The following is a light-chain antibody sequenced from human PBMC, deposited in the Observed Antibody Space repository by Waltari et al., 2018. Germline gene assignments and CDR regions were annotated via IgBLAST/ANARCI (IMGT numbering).Light chain of an antibody. Sequence: PGQSITISCTGTSSDVGSYNLVSWYQQHPGKAPKLMIYEVSKRPSGVSNRFSGSKSGNTASLTISGLQAEDEADYYCCSYAGSSTLVFGGGTKLTVL. J-gene: IGLJ3*02. CDR2: EVS. V-gene: IGLV2-23*02. CDR3: CSYAGSSTLV. CDR1: SSDVGSYNL.